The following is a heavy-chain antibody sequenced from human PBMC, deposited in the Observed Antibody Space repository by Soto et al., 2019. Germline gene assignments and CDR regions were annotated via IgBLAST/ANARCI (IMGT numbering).Heavy chain of an antibody. CDR2: ISHVGST. J-gene: IGHJ2*01. CDR3: ATGDDSSGYV. Sequence: QVQLQESGPGLVEPSGTLSLTCAVSGGSVSTSNWWTWVRQPPGKGLEGIGEISHVGSTNHNPSLESRVSISIDKSKNQVFLNLNSVTAADTAVYYCATGDDSSGYVWGRGTLVTVSS. CDR1: GGSVSTSNW. D-gene: IGHD3-22*01. V-gene: IGHV4-4*02.